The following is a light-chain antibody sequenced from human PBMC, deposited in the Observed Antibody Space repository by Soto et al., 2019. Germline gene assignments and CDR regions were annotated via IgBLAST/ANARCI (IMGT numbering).Light chain of an antibody. CDR3: QQGDNAPFT. CDR2: AAS. CDR1: QSTRNN. J-gene: IGKJ2*01. V-gene: IGKV1-39*01. Sequence: DIPMTQSPSSLSASVGDRVTITCRASQSTRNNLNWYQQKPGKAPNLLIYAASSLPSGVPSRFSGSGSGTDFTLTISSLQPEDFATYYCQQGDNAPFTFGQGTKLEIK.